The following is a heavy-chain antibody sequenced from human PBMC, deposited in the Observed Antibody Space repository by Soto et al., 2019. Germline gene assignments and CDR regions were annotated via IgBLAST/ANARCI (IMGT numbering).Heavy chain of an antibody. CDR2: IYSGGST. CDR1: GFTVSSNY. J-gene: IGHJ6*03. V-gene: IGHV3-66*01. Sequence: PWGSLRLSCAASGFTVSSNYMSWVRQAPGKGLEWVSVIYSGGSTYYADSVKGRFTISRDNSKNTLYLQMNSLRAEDTAVYYCARDHLGYYYMDVWGKGTTVTVS. D-gene: IGHD7-27*01. CDR3: ARDHLGYYYMDV.